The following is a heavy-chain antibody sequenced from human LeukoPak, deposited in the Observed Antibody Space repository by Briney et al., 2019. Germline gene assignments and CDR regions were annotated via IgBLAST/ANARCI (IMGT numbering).Heavy chain of an antibody. CDR1: GGSISSSSYY. V-gene: IGHV4-39*07. CDR3: ARTNGYGSGSYFGY. D-gene: IGHD3-10*01. J-gene: IGHJ4*02. CDR2: IYYSGST. Sequence: SETLSLTCTVSGGSISSSSYYWGWIRQPPGKGLEWIGSIYYSGSTYYNPSLKSRVTISVDTSKNQFSLKLSSVTAADTAVYYCARTNGYGSGSYFGYWGQGTLVTVSS.